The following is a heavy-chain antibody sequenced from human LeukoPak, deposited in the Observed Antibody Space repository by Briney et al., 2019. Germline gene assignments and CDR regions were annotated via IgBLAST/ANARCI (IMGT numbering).Heavy chain of an antibody. CDR2: IYSSSSDI. D-gene: IGHD1-1*01. V-gene: IGHV3-21*01. CDR3: AREMNDRELDFFYGMDV. Sequence: GGSLRHSPATSVFIFTGYTGYSVRPGPGKGGECGSSIYSSSSDISYADSVKGRFAISRDNAKNFVYVQMSSLRAEDTAVYFCAREMNDRELDFFYGMDVWGQGTTVTVSS. J-gene: IGHJ6*01. CDR1: VFIFTGYT.